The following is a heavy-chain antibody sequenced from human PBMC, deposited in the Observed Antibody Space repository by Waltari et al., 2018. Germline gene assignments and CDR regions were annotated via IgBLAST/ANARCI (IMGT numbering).Heavy chain of an antibody. CDR1: GGSFSGYY. CDR2: INHSGST. CDR3: ARGGKRWLQLRGYYFDY. V-gene: IGHV4-34*01. Sequence: QVQLQQWGAGLLKPSETLSLTCAVYGGSFSGYYWSWIRQPPGKGLEWIGEINHSGSTNYNPSLKSRVTISVDTSKNQFSLKLSSVTAADTAVYYCARGGKRWLQLRGYYFDYWGQGTLVTVSS. J-gene: IGHJ4*02. D-gene: IGHD5-12*01.